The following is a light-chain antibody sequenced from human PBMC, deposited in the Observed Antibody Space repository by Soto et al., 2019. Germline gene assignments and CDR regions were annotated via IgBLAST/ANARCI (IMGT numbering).Light chain of an antibody. CDR3: QQYNNYSVWT. V-gene: IGKV1-5*03. J-gene: IGKJ1*01. Sequence: DIQMTQSPSTLSASVGDRVTITCRASQSISSWLAWYQQKPGKAPKLLIYKASSLESGVPSRFSGSGSGTEFTLTISSLQPDDFETYYCQQYNNYSVWTFGQGTKVAIK. CDR2: KAS. CDR1: QSISSW.